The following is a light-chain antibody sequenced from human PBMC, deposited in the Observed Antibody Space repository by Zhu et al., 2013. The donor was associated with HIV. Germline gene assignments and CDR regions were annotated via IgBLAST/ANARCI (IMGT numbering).Light chain of an antibody. V-gene: IGLV2-14*01. CDR1: NSDVGVYNY. J-gene: IGLJ1*01. CDR3: ASWDDSLSAYV. Sequence: QSALTQPASVSGSPGQSITISCTGTNSDVGVYNYVSWYQQHPGKAPRLMIYEVNKRPSGVPDRFSGSKSGTSASLAIRGLQSEDEADYYCASWDDSLSAYVFGTGTKVTVL. CDR2: EVN.